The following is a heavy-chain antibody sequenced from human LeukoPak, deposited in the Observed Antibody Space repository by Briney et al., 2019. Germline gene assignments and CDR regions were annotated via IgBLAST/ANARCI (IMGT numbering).Heavy chain of an antibody. V-gene: IGHV1-69*13. D-gene: IGHD2-2*01. Sequence: SVKVSCKASGGTFSSYAISWVRQDPGQGLEWMGGIIPIFGTANYAQKFQGRVTITADESTSTAYMELSSLRSEDTAVYYCARVKRGYCSSTSCSSWFDPWGQGTLVTVSS. J-gene: IGHJ5*02. CDR3: ARVKRGYCSSTSCSSWFDP. CDR2: IIPIFGTA. CDR1: GGTFSSYA.